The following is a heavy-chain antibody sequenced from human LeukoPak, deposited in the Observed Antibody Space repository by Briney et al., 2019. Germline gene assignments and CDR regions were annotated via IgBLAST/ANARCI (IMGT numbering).Heavy chain of an antibody. CDR3: ARVGDSGYDFNWFDP. D-gene: IGHD5-12*01. Sequence: SETLSLNCAVYGGSFSGYYWSWIRQPPGKGLEWIGEINHSGSTNYNPSLKSRVTMSVDTSKNQFSLKLSSVTAADTAVYYCARVGDSGYDFNWFDPWGQGTLVTVSS. CDR1: GGSFSGYY. J-gene: IGHJ5*02. CDR2: INHSGST. V-gene: IGHV4-34*01.